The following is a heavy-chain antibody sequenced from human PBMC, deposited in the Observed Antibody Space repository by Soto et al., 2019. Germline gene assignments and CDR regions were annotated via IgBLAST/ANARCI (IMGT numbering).Heavy chain of an antibody. J-gene: IGHJ6*02. D-gene: IGHD6-13*01. CDR1: GGSISSSSYY. V-gene: IGHV4-39*01. Sequence: PSETLSLTCTVSGGSISSSSYYWGWIRQPPGKGLEWLGSIYYSGSTYYNPSLKSRVTISVDTSKNQFSLKLSSVTAADTAVYYCARRFSSSWYTYYYYGMDVWGQGTTVS. CDR3: ARRFSSSWYTYYYYGMDV. CDR2: IYYSGST.